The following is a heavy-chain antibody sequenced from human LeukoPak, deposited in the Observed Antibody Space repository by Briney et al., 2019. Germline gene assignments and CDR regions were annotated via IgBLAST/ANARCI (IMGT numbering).Heavy chain of an antibody. CDR1: GGSISNYY. CDR3: ARGGWSLDL. J-gene: IGHJ2*01. Sequence: SETLSLTCTVSGGSISNYYWSWIRQPPGKGLEWIGYIYYSGSTNYNSSLKSRVTISVDTPKNQFSLKLSSVTAADTAVYYCARGGWSLDLWGRGTLVTVSS. CDR2: IYYSGST. V-gene: IGHV4-59*01. D-gene: IGHD1-26*01.